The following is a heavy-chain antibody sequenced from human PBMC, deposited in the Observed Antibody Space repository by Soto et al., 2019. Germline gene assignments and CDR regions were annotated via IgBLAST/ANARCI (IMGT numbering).Heavy chain of an antibody. V-gene: IGHV1-69*13. CDR3: ARVESAYYDSSGYYWFEP. CDR2: IIPVFGTTT. CDR1: GGTFSSFA. Sequence: SVKVSCKASGGTFSSFAISWVRQAPGQGLEWMGGIIPVFGTTTNYAQKFQGRVTITADESTSTAYMELSSLRSADTAVYYCARVESAYYDSSGYYWFEPWGQGTLVTVSS. D-gene: IGHD3-22*01. J-gene: IGHJ5*02.